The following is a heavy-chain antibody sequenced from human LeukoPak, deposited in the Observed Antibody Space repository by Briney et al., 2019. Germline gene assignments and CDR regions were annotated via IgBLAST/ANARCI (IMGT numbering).Heavy chain of an antibody. CDR3: ARDSASSGYYDY. V-gene: IGHV4-31*03. D-gene: IGHD3-22*01. J-gene: IGHJ4*02. Sequence: PSQTLSLTCTVSGGSISSGGYYWSWIRQHPGKGLEWIGYIYYSGSTYYNPSLKSRVTISVDTSKNQFSLKLSSVTAADTAVYYWARDSASSGYYDYGGQGTRVTVSS. CDR1: GGSISSGGYY. CDR2: IYYSGST.